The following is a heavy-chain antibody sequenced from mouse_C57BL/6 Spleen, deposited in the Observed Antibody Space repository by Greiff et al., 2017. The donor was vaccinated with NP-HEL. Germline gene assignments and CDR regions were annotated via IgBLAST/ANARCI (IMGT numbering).Heavy chain of an antibody. V-gene: IGHV1-5*01. J-gene: IGHJ4*01. CDR1: GYTFTSYW. CDR3: TRRYDYPYAMDY. Sequence: EVQLQQSGTVLARPGASVKMSCKTSGYTFTSYWMHWVKQRPGQGLEWIGAIYPGNSDTSYNQKFKGKAKLTAVTSASTAYMELSSLTNEDSAVYYCTRRYDYPYAMDYWGQGTSVPVSS. D-gene: IGHD2-4*01. CDR2: IYPGNSDT.